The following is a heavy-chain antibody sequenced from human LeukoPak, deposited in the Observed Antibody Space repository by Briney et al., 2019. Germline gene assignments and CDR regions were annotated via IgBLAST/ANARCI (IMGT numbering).Heavy chain of an antibody. D-gene: IGHD6-13*01. CDR3: ARLAAAKVY. CDR1: GGSISSSSYY. J-gene: IGHJ4*02. V-gene: IGHV4-39*01. CDR2: IYYSGST. Sequence: SETLSLTCTVSGGSISSSSYYWGWIRQPPGKGLEWIGSIYYSGSTYYNPSLKSRVTISVDTSKNQFSLKLSSVTAAGTAVYYCARLAAAKVYWGQGTLVTVSS.